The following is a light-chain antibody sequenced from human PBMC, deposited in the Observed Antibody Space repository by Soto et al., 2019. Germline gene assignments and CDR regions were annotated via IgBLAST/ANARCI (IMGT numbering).Light chain of an antibody. CDR1: QDISNY. CDR3: QKYNSAPPFT. Sequence: DIQMTQSPSSLSASVGDRVSIACQASQDISNYLNWYQQKPGKAPKLLIYDASNLETGVPSRFSGSGSGTDFTFTISSLQPEDVATYYCQKYNSAPPFTFGQGTRLEIK. J-gene: IGKJ5*01. CDR2: DAS. V-gene: IGKV1-33*01.